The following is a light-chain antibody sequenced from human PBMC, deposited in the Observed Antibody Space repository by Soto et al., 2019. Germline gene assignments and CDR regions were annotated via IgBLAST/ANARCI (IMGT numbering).Light chain of an antibody. CDR2: DAS. CDR1: HNDSSTF. V-gene: IGKV3-20*01. Sequence: VLTQSXGRLFLYPGXRDNLSCRSSHNDSSTFLXWYQQKPGQPPRLLIHDASTGATGIPARFRGSGSGTDFTLTISSREPEDSAVYFCHQYADSPQTFGQGTKVDIK. CDR3: HQYADSPQT. J-gene: IGKJ2*01.